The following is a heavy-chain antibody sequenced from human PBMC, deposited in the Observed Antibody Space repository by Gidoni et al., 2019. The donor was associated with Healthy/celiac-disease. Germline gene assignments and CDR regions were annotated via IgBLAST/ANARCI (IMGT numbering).Heavy chain of an antibody. CDR3: ATKHYDYVWGTFDY. CDR1: GYTLTELS. Sequence: QVQLLQSGAEVQKPGASVTVSCKVSGYTLTELSMHWVRQAPGKGLEWMGGFDPEDGETIYAQKFQGRVTMTEDTSTDTAYMELSSLRSEDTAVYYCATKHYDYVWGTFDYWGQGTLVTVSS. V-gene: IGHV1-24*01. D-gene: IGHD3-16*01. CDR2: FDPEDGET. J-gene: IGHJ4*02.